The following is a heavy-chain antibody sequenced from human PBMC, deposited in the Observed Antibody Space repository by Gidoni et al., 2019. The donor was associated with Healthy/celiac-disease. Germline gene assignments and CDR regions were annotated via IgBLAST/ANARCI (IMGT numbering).Heavy chain of an antibody. D-gene: IGHD3-22*01. CDR3: ARDFNYYDSSGYLEY. J-gene: IGHJ4*02. V-gene: IGHV3-66*01. CDR2: IYSGGST. CDR1: GFTVSSNY. Sequence: EVQLVESGGGLVQPGGFLRLSCAASGFTVSSNYMSWVRQAPGKGLEWVSVIYSGGSTYYADSVKGRFTISRDNSKNTLYLQMNSLRAEDTAVYYCARDFNYYDSSGYLEYWGQGTLVTVSS.